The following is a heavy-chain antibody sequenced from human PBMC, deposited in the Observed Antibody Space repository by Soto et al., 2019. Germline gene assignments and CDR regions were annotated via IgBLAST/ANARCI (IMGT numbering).Heavy chain of an antibody. CDR1: GGSISSYY. CDR2: IYYSGST. J-gene: IGHJ6*02. CDR3: ARVVAVGFYGMDV. Sequence: PSETLSLTCTVSGGSISSYYWSWIRQPPGKGLEWIGYIYYSGSTNYNPSLKSRVTISVDTSKNQLSLKLSSVTAADTAVYYCARVVAVGFYGMDVWGQGTTVTVSS. D-gene: IGHD6-19*01. V-gene: IGHV4-59*01.